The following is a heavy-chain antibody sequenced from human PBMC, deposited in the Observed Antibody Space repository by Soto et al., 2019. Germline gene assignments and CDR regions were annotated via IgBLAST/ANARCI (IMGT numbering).Heavy chain of an antibody. J-gene: IGHJ4*02. V-gene: IGHV3-30*18. CDR3: AKGGRKWMVTSDFNY. CDR2: VSHDGRNT. D-gene: IGHD6-19*01. CDR1: GFTFSDYA. Sequence: VQLVESGGGVVQPGRSLRLSCAASGFTFSDYAMHWVRQAPGKGLEWVAVVSHDGRNTNYADSVKGRFTIARDSSKNTVSLEMTSLRAEDTAVSYCAKGGRKWMVTSDFNYWGQGALVNVSS.